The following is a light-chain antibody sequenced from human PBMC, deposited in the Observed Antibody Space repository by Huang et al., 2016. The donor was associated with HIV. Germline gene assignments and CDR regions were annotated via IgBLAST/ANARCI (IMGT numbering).Light chain of an antibody. CDR2: GAS. Sequence: EIVMTQSPATLSVSPGDRATLSCRTSQSISANLAWYQRKPGQAPRLLIYGASTRATGIPARVSGSGSGTEFTLTISSLQSEDFAVYYCQQYNNWPRTFGQGTKVEIK. CDR1: QSISAN. CDR3: QQYNNWPRT. J-gene: IGKJ1*01. V-gene: IGKV3-15*01.